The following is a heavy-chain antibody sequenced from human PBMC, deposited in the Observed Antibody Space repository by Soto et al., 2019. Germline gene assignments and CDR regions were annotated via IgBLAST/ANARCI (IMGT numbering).Heavy chain of an antibody. V-gene: IGHV4-30-4*01. CDR1: GGYISSGDYS. Sequence: QVQLQESAPGLVKPSQTLSLTCTVSGGYISSGDYSWSWVRQPPGKGLEWIGYIYYSGRTYYNPSLKNRVTISAETSKNQFSLKLSSMTAADTAVYYCARLGEVIVTIDYWGQGTLVTVSS. J-gene: IGHJ4*02. CDR2: IYYSGRT. D-gene: IGHD3-16*02. CDR3: ARLGEVIVTIDY.